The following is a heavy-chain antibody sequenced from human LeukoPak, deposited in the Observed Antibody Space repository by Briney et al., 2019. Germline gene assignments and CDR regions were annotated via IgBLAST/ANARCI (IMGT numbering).Heavy chain of an antibody. Sequence: PSETLSLTCTVSGGSINSYYWSWIRQPPGKGLEWIGYIHHSGSTNYNPSLKSRVTISVDTSKNQFSLDLSSVTAADTAVYYCARPMIRGVNDALDIWGQGTMVTVSS. CDR3: ARPMIRGVNDALDI. V-gene: IGHV4-59*08. CDR2: IHHSGST. D-gene: IGHD3-10*01. J-gene: IGHJ3*02. CDR1: GGSINSYY.